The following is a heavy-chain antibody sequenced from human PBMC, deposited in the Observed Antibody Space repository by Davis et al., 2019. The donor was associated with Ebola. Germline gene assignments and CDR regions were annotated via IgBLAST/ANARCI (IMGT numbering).Heavy chain of an antibody. V-gene: IGHV4-34*01. D-gene: IGHD6-6*01. CDR3: VTSHQIRGKDCFDY. CDR1: GGSFNAYY. CDR2: INYRGKT. J-gene: IGHJ4*02. Sequence: PSETLSLTCAVYGGSFNAYYWGWIRQSPGHGLEWIGEINYRGKTYYTTALRSRVSLSIDRSTMQYSLRLTSVTAADTAVYYCVTSHQIRGKDCFDYWDQGNLVIVSS.